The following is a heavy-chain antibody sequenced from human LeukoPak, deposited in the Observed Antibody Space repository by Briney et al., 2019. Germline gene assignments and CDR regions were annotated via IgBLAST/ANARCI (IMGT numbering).Heavy chain of an antibody. CDR3: VRAYYYDSSGYYPYYYYGMDV. Sequence: PSETLSLTCTVSGRSISSSSYYWGWIRQPPGKGLEWIGSIYYTSSTYYNPSLKSRVTISIDTFKNQFSLKLTSVTAADTAVYYCVRAYYYDSSGYYPYYYYGMDVWGQGTTVTVSS. CDR2: IYYTSST. V-gene: IGHV4-39*01. J-gene: IGHJ6*02. D-gene: IGHD3-22*01. CDR1: GRSISSSSYY.